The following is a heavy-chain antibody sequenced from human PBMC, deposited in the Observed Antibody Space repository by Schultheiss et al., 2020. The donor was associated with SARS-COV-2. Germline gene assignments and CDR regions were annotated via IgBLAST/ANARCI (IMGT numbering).Heavy chain of an antibody. Sequence: GGSLRLSCAASGFTFSSYGMHWVRQAPGKGLEYVSAISSNGGSTYYADSVKGRFTISRDNAENSLYLQMNSLRVEDTAVYYCAKIMTPVTSYYYGMDVWGHGTTVTVSS. J-gene: IGHJ6*02. CDR2: ISSNGGST. CDR1: GFTFSSYG. CDR3: AKIMTPVTSYYYGMDV. V-gene: IGHV3-64*04. D-gene: IGHD4-11*01.